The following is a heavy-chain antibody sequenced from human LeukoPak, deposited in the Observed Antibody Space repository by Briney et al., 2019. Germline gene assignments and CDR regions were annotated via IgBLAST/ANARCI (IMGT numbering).Heavy chain of an antibody. CDR3: ARSRGSSRGPDY. D-gene: IGHD2/OR15-2a*01. CDR2: ISSSSSYT. Sequence: GGSLRLSCAASGFTFSDYYMSWIRQAPGKGLEWVSYISSSSSYTNYADSVKGRFTISRDNVKNSLYLQMNSLRAEDTAVYYCARSRGSSRGPDYWGQGTLVTASS. J-gene: IGHJ4*02. V-gene: IGHV3-11*06. CDR1: GFTFSDYY.